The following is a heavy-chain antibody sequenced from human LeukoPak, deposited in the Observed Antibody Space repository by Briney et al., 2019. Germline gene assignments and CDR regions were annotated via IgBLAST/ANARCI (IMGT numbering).Heavy chain of an antibody. Sequence: ASVKVSCKASGYPFASYGISWVRQAPGQGLEWMGWMNPNSGNTGYAQKFQGRVTMTRNTSISTAYMELSSLRSEDTAVYYCARHSRMGVSWGQGTLVTVSS. CDR3: ARHSRMGVS. J-gene: IGHJ4*02. CDR1: GYPFASYG. D-gene: IGHD3-22*01. CDR2: MNPNSGNT. V-gene: IGHV1-8*02.